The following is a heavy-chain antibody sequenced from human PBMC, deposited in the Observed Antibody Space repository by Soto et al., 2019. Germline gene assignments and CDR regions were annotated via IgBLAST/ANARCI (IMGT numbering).Heavy chain of an antibody. CDR1: GYTFTSYA. J-gene: IGHJ4*02. Sequence: QVQLVQSGAEVKKPGASVKVSCKASGYTFTSYAMHWVRQAPGQRLEWMGWIKPANGNTKYSQKFQGRLTITIDTSANTMYMELSSLTSEDTAMYYCTRSAISPYGGLIGPFDYWGQGNLVTVSS. V-gene: IGHV1-3*01. CDR3: TRSAISPYGGLIGPFDY. D-gene: IGHD3-16*02. CDR2: IKPANGNT.